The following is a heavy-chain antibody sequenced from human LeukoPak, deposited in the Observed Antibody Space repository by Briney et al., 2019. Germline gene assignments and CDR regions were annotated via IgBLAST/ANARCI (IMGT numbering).Heavy chain of an antibody. V-gene: IGHV3-66*01. CDR1: GFTASNNY. D-gene: IGHD6-13*01. J-gene: IGHJ5*02. CDR3: ARDPSAVAINTYA. Sequence: GGSLRLSCAASGFTASNNYMNWIRQAPGKGLEWVSLIYSGGSTYYADSVKDRFTISRDNSKNTLYLQINSLRVEDTAVYYCARDPSAVAINTYAWGQGTLVTVSS. CDR2: IYSGGST.